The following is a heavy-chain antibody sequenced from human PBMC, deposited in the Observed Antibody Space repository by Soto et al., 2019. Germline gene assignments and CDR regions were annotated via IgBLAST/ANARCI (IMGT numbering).Heavy chain of an antibody. J-gene: IGHJ6*02. CDR3: ARDYYGMDV. CDR2: TYQSGSA. Sequence: SETLSLTCTVSGGSITSGGYSWTWIRQSPGKGLEWIGYTYQSGSAYYNPSLKSRVTISVDRSKNQFSLNLTSVTAADTAVYYCARDYYGMDVWGQGTTVTASS. V-gene: IGHV4-30-2*06. CDR1: GGSITSGGYS.